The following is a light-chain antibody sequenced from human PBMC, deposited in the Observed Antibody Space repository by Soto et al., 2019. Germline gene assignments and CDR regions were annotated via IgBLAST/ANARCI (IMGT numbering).Light chain of an antibody. CDR1: QSVLYSSNNKDY. Sequence: DIVMTQSPDSLAVYLGERATINCKSSQSVLYSSNNKDYLAWYQQKPGQPPKLLIYCASTRESGVPDRFSGSGSGTDSTLTLRSLQAQXVXXYXXXXXYNFXQGTKVDI. V-gene: IGKV4-1*01. J-gene: IGKJ1*01. CDR2: CAS. CDR3: XXXYN.